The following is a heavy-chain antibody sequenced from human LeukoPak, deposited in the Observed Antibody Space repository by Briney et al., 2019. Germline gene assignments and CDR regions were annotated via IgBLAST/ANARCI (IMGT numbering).Heavy chain of an antibody. D-gene: IGHD6-19*01. J-gene: IGHJ4*02. CDR1: GYSFTSYW. CDR3: ARVSSSGWPDFDF. Sequence: GESLKISCKGSGYSFTSYWISWVRQMSGKGLEWMGMIYPGDSDSRYSPSFEGQVTMSADKSSTTAYLQWSSLKASDTAIYFCARVSSSGWPDFDFWGQGTLVKVSS. V-gene: IGHV5-51*01. CDR2: IYPGDSDS.